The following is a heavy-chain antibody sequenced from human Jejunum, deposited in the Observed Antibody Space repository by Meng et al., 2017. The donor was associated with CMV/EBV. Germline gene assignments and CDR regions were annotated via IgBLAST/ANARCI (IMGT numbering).Heavy chain of an antibody. D-gene: IGHD5-24*01. J-gene: IGHJ4*02. CDR1: GGTFSSYA. CDR2: IIPILGIA. Sequence: QVQLVQSGAEVKKPGSSVNVSCKASGGTFSSYAISWVRQAPGQGLEWMGGIIPILGIANYAQKFQGRVTITADKSTSTAHMELSSLRSEDTAVYYCARERPGGMATTPYFDYWGQGTLVTVSS. V-gene: IGHV1-69*10. CDR3: ARERPGGMATTPYFDY.